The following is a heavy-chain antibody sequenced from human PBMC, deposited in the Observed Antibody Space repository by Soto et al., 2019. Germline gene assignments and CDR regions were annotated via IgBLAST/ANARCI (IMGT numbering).Heavy chain of an antibody. D-gene: IGHD3-9*01. V-gene: IGHV3-74*01. J-gene: IGHJ4*02. CDR3: TRGPRPISTGKGDY. CDR2: IYNDGTYS. CDR1: GFIFKMYW. Sequence: EVRLVESGGGLVPPGGSVRLSCAASGFIFKMYWMHWVRQSPGKGLVWISRIYNDGTYSDYADSVRGRFTISRDNVNDTLYRQMNNLRAEDSGLYYCTRGPRPISTGKGDYWGQGTQVTVSS.